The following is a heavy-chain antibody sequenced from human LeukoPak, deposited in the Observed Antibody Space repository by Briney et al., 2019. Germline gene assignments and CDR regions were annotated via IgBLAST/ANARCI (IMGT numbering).Heavy chain of an antibody. CDR3: AREIYGRFDF. CDR1: VYTLTNYN. CDR2: INTHKGHT. Sequence: ASVKVSCKASVYTLTNYNISWVRQAPGQGLEWMGWINTHKGHTNFLQKFQGRVTVTTDLSTNTAHMELRRLRSDDTAVYYCAREIYGRFDFWGQGTLVTVSS. J-gene: IGHJ4*02. D-gene: IGHD4-17*01. V-gene: IGHV1-18*01.